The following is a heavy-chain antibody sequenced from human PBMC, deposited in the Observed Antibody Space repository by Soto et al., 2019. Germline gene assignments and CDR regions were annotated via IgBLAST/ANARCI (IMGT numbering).Heavy chain of an antibody. V-gene: IGHV3-33*01. CDR1: GFMFGSSG. D-gene: IGHD1-1*01. CDR3: ARDASGTTSFLAS. J-gene: IGHJ5*01. CDR2: IWLDGSER. Sequence: GGSLRLSCEASGFMFGSSGMHWVRQAPGKGLEWVSGIWLDGSERYYSDSVKGRFTISRDNSKDTLFLQMNSLRVEDTAVYFCARDASGTTSFLASWGQGTLVTVSS.